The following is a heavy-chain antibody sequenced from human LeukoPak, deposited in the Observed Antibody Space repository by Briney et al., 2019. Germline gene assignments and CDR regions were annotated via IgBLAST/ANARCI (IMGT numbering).Heavy chain of an antibody. CDR3: ARENGKFDN. D-gene: IGHD1-1*01. CDR1: GFTSSSYA. J-gene: IGHJ4*02. V-gene: IGHV3-23*01. CDR2: ISGSGGST. Sequence: PGGSLRLSCAASGFTSSSYAMSWVRQAPGKGLEWVSAISGSGGSTYYADSVKGRFTISRDNAKNSLYLQMDSLRAEDTAVYYCARENGKFDNWGQGTLVTVSS.